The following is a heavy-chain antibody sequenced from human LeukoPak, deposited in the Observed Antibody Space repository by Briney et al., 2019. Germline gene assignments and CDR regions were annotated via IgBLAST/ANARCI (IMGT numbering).Heavy chain of an antibody. D-gene: IGHD3-22*01. V-gene: IGHV4-61*02. CDR2: IYTSGST. CDR3: ARVCCTDSSGYYYGPDY. CDR1: GGSISSGSYY. Sequence: SETLSLTCTVSGGSISSGSYYWSWIRQPAGKGLEWIVRIYTSGSTNYNPSLKSRVTISVDTSKNQFSLKLSSVTAADTAVYYCARVCCTDSSGYYYGPDYWGQGTLVTVSS. J-gene: IGHJ4*02.